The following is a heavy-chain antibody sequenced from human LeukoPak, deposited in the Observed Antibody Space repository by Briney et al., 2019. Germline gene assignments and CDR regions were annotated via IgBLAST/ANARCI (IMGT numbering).Heavy chain of an antibody. D-gene: IGHD3-10*01. J-gene: IGHJ4*02. CDR1: GFIFINYW. CDR3: ARSYYYGSGSPYYFDY. CDR2: IFPYDSDT. V-gene: IGHV5-51*01. Sequence: GESLKISCKGSGFIFINYWIGWVRQMPGKGLEWMGIIFPYDSDTRYSPSFQGQVTISADKSISTAYLQWSSLKASDTAMYYCARSYYYGSGSPYYFDYWGQGTLVTVSS.